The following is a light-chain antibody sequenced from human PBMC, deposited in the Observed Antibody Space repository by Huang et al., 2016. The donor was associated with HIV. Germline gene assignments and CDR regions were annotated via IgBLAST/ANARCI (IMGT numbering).Light chain of an antibody. CDR1: QSVSSSY. J-gene: IGKJ4*01. Sequence: ETVLTQSPGTLSLSPGERATLSCRASQSVSSSYLAWYQQKPGKAPRLLIYAASSRATGIPDRFSGSGSATDFTLTISRLEPEDFAVYYCQQYGSSRLTFGGGTKVEIK. CDR3: QQYGSSRLT. V-gene: IGKV3-20*01. CDR2: AAS.